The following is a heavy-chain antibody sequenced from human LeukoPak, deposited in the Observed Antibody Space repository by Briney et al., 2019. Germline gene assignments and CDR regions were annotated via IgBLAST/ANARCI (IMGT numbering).Heavy chain of an antibody. CDR1: GFTFSSYA. V-gene: IGHV3-30-3*01. CDR3: ARDLDY. CDR2: ISYDGSNK. Sequence: GGSLRLSCAASGFTFSSYAMSWVRQAPGKGLEWVAVISYDGSNKYYADSVKGRFTISRDNSKNTLYLQMNSLRAEDTAVYYCARDLDYWGQGTLVTVSS. J-gene: IGHJ4*02.